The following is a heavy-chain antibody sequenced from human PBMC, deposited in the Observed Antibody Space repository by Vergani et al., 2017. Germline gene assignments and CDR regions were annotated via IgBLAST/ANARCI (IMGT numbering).Heavy chain of an antibody. J-gene: IGHJ4*02. CDR1: GFTVSSNY. V-gene: IGHV4-34*01. D-gene: IGHD3-3*01. CDR3: ARGGYYDFWSGYYGALVIFDY. CDR2: INHSGST. Sequence: VQLVESGGGLIQPGGSLRLSCAASGFTVSSNYMSWIRQPPGKGLEWIGEINHSGSTNYNPSLKSRVTISVDTSKNQFSLKLSSVTAADTAVYYCARGGYYDFWSGYYGALVIFDYWGQGTLVTVSS.